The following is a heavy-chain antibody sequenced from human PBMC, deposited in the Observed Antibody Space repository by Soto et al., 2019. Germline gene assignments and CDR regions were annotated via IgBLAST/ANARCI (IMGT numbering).Heavy chain of an antibody. V-gene: IGHV5-10-1*01. D-gene: IGHD3-9*01. CDR3: ASHLDPHYDTRGGMDV. Sequence: PGESLKISCKGSGDSFTSYWISWVRQMPGKGLEWMGRIDPSDSYTNYSPSFQGHVTLSADKSISTAYLQGGSLKASDTAMYYCASHLDPHYDTRGGMDVWGQGTTVTVSS. CDR2: IDPSDSYT. CDR1: GDSFTSYW. J-gene: IGHJ6*02.